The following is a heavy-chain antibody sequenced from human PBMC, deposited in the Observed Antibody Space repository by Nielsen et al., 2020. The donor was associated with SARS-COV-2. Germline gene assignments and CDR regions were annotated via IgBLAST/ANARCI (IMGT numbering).Heavy chain of an antibody. CDR3: ARYSGYASAFDY. V-gene: IGHV4-59*01. CDR1: GGSISSYY. Sequence: GSLRLSCTVSGGSISSYYWSWIRQPPGKGLEWIGYIYYSGSTNYNPSLKSRVTISVDTSKNQFSLKLSSVTAADTAVYYCARYSGYASAFDYWGQGTLVTVSS. J-gene: IGHJ4*02. CDR2: IYYSGST. D-gene: IGHD5-12*01.